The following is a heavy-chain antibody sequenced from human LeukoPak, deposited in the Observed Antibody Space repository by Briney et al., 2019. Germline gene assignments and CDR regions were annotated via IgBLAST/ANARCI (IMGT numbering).Heavy chain of an antibody. CDR2: IYYSGST. CDR1: GRSISSSTYY. CDR3: ARLTGTLDY. V-gene: IGHV4-39*01. Sequence: SETLSLTCTVSGRSISSSTYYWGWIRQPPGKGLEWIGGIYYSGSTFYNPSLKSRVTISVDTSKNQFSLKLSSVTAADTAVYYCARLTGTLDYWGQGTLVTVSS. D-gene: IGHD1-1*01. J-gene: IGHJ4*02.